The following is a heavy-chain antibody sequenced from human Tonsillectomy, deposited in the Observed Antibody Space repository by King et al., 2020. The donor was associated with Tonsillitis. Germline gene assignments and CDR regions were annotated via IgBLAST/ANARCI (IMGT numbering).Heavy chain of an antibody. CDR3: ARRTWDSAGVLSTYYYCDMVV. CDR1: GGTFSNYA. D-gene: IGHD2-8*01. J-gene: IGHJ6*02. CDR2: LIPLFGTV. Sequence: VQLVESGAEVKKPGSSVRVSCKAAGGTFSNYAISWVRQAPGQGLEWMGGLIPLFGTVDYAQKFQGRVSITADESTSTGYMDLSSLRPEDTAVYYCARRTWDSAGVLSTYYYCDMVVWCQATTVTVS. V-gene: IGHV1-69*01.